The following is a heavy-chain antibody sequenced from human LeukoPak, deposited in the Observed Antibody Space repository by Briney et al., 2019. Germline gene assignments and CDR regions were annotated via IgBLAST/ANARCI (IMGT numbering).Heavy chain of an antibody. CDR2: IYYVGTT. Sequence: PSETLSLTCTVSGGSLSTSNYYWGWIRQPPGKGLEWIGTIYYVGTTYYNPSLESRVTISEDTSKNQFSLMLRSVTAADTAVYFCARQASDYFYYYMDVWGKGTTVTVSS. CDR3: ARQASDYFYYYMDV. CDR1: GGSLSTSNYY. V-gene: IGHV4-39*01. J-gene: IGHJ6*03.